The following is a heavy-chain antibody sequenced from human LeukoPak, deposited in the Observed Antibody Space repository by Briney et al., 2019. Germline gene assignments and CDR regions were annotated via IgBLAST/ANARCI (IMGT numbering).Heavy chain of an antibody. D-gene: IGHD6-19*01. CDR1: GFTFSSYD. V-gene: IGHV3-13*01. J-gene: IGHJ6*03. CDR2: IGTAGDT. Sequence: HPGGSLRLSCAASGFTFSSYDMHWVRQATGKGLEWVSAIGTAGDTYYPGSEKGRFTISRENAKNSLYLQMNSLRAGDTAVYYCARAHSSGWLLHYYYYMDVWGKGTTVTVSS. CDR3: ARAHSSGWLLHYYYYMDV.